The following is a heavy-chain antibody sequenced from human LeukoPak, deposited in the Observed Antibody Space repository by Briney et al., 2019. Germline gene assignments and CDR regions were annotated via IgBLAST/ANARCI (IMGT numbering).Heavy chain of an antibody. J-gene: IGHJ4*02. D-gene: IGHD1-1*01. CDR2: IYYSGST. V-gene: IGHV4-39*01. Sequence: PSETLSLTCTVSGGSISSSSYYWGWIRQPPGKGLEWIGSIYYSGSTYYNPSLKSRVTISVDTSKNQFSLKLSSVTAADTAVYYCARHSNDALDYWGQGTLVTVSS. CDR1: GGSISSSSYY. CDR3: ARHSNDALDY.